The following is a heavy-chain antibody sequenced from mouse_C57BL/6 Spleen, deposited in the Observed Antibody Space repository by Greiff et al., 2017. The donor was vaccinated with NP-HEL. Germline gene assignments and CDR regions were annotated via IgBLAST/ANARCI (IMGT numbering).Heavy chain of an antibody. J-gene: IGHJ4*01. Sequence: VQVVESGPGLVQPSQSLSITCTVSGFSLTSYGVHWVRQSPGKGLEWLGVIWSGGSTDYNAAFISRLSISKDNSKSQVFFKMNSLQADDTAIYYCARNRDGYDPLYYAMDYWGQGTSVTVSS. V-gene: IGHV2-2*01. D-gene: IGHD2-2*01. CDR1: GFSLTSYG. CDR2: IWSGGST. CDR3: ARNRDGYDPLYYAMDY.